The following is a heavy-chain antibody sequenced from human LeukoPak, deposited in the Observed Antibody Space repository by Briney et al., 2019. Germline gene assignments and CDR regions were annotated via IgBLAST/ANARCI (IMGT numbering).Heavy chain of an antibody. Sequence: GGSLRLSCAASGFTFSSYGISWVRQAPGKGLEWVSAISGSGGSTYHADSVKGRFTISRDNSKNTRFLQMNSLRAEDTAVYYCAKGRTRIDYYHGMDVWGQGTTVTVSS. CDR3: AKGRTRIDYYHGMDV. CDR1: GFTFSSYG. V-gene: IGHV3-23*01. J-gene: IGHJ6*02. CDR2: ISGSGGST. D-gene: IGHD1-14*01.